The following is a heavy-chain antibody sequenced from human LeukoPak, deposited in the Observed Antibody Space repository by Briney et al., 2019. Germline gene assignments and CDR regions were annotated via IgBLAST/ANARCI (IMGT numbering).Heavy chain of an antibody. CDR1: GGSISSYY. CDR3: ARHGSQPNPDYGDYLPFHG. Sequence: SETLSLTCTVSGGSISSYYWSWIRQPPGKGLEWIGYIYYSGSTNYSPSLKSQVTISVDTSKNQFSLKLSSVIAADTAVYYCARHGSQPNPDYGDYLPFHGWGQGTLVTVSS. CDR2: IYYSGST. V-gene: IGHV4-59*08. J-gene: IGHJ4*02. D-gene: IGHD4-17*01.